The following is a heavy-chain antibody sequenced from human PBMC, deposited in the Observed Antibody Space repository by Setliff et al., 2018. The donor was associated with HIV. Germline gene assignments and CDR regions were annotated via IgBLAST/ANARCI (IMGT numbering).Heavy chain of an antibody. J-gene: IGHJ5*02. CDR2: INPKSGVA. CDR3: ARAHFLVAMTRNWFDP. CDR1: GYTFTDFY. D-gene: IGHD5-12*01. Sequence: ASVKVSCKASGYTFTDFYIHWVRQAPGQGLGWIGRINPKSGVADYLKKFQGRVTMTADTLSNTAHMELIRPRFDDTAVYYCARAHFLVAMTRNWFDPWGQGTLVTVSS. V-gene: IGHV1-2*06.